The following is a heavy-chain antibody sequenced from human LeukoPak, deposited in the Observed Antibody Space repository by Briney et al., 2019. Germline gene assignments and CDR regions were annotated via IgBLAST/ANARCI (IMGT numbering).Heavy chain of an antibody. CDR2: IKLDGSEK. CDR1: GFSFGKYW. J-gene: IGHJ4*02. CDR3: ARDQYDTWSRRGNFDS. Sequence: GGSLRLSCVASGFSFGKYWMSWARQAPGKGLEWVANIKLDGSEKNYVDSVKGRFTISRDNTKNSLYLQMNSLRAEDTAVFYCARDQYDTWSRRGNFDSWGQGTLVIVSS. V-gene: IGHV3-7*03. D-gene: IGHD3/OR15-3a*01.